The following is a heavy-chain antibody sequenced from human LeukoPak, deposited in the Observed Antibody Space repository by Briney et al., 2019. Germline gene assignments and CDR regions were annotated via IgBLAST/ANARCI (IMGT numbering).Heavy chain of an antibody. Sequence: GGSLKLSCAASGFTFSSYSVNWVRQAPGKGLEWVSSISSSSSYIYYADSVKGRFTISRDNAKNSLYLQMNSLRAEDTAVYFCARDSEPLFYYSGYYYYGMDVWGQGTTVTVSS. V-gene: IGHV3-21*01. CDR3: ARDSEPLFYYSGYYYYGMDV. J-gene: IGHJ6*02. D-gene: IGHD3-10*01. CDR1: GFTFSSYS. CDR2: ISSSSSYI.